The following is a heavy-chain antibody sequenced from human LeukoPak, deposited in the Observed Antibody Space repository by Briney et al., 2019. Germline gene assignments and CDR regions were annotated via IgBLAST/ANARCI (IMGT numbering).Heavy chain of an antibody. J-gene: IGHJ4*02. CDR3: ARSLVGYSYDPYYFDY. V-gene: IGHV3-48*01. CDR2: ISSSSSTI. D-gene: IGHD5-18*01. CDR1: GFTFSSYS. Sequence: GGSLRLSCAASGFTFSSYSMNWVRQAPGKGLEWVSYISSSSSTIYYADSVKGRFTISRDNAKTSLYLQMNSRRAEDTAVYCCARSLVGYSYDPYYFDYWGQGTLVTVSS.